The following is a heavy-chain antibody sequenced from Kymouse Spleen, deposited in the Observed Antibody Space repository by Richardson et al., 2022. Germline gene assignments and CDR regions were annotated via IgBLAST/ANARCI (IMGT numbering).Heavy chain of an antibody. D-gene: IGHD5-12*01. V-gene: IGHV3-30*18. Sequence: QVQLVESGGGVVQPGRSLRLSCAASGFTFSSYGMHWVRQAPGKGLEWVAVISYDGSNKYYADSVKGRFTISRDNSKNTLYLQMNSLRAEDTAVYYCAIVDIVATITGYWGQGTLVTVSS. J-gene: IGHJ4*02. CDR3: AIVDIVATITGY. CDR2: ISYDGSNK. CDR1: GFTFSSYG.